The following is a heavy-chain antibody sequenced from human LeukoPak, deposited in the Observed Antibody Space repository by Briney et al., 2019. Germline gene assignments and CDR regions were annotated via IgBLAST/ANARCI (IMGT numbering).Heavy chain of an antibody. Sequence: GGSLRLSCAASGFTFNTYNMNWAPPAPEKGREWVSSISSSSSSYIYYPDSVKGRFTISSDKAENSLYLQMNSLRAEDTAVYYCAREHSGYDFPGRDYYYMDVWGKGTTVTVSS. J-gene: IGHJ6*03. V-gene: IGHV3-21*01. CDR2: ISSSSSSYI. CDR3: AREHSGYDFPGRDYYYMDV. CDR1: GFTFNTYN. D-gene: IGHD5-12*01.